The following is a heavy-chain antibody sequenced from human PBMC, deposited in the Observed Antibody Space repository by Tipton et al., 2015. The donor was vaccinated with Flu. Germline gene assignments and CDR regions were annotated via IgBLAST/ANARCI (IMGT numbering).Heavy chain of an antibody. D-gene: IGHD6-13*01. V-gene: IGHV4-34*01. CDR3: ARGFRWGQQLVGFDY. CDR2: INHSGST. Sequence: LRLSCAVYGGPFSDYYWSWIRQPPGKGLEWIGEINHSGSTNYDPSLKSRVTISVDTSKNQFSLKLYSVTAADTALYYCARGFRWGQQLVGFDYWGQGMRVTVSA. J-gene: IGHJ4*02. CDR1: GGPFSDYY.